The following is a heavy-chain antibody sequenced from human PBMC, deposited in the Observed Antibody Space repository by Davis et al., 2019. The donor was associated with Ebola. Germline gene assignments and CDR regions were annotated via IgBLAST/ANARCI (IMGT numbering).Heavy chain of an antibody. J-gene: IGHJ4*02. CDR2: ISGDGGRT. Sequence: PGGSLRLSCAASGFTFDDYAMHWVRQAPGKGLECVSLISGDGGRTYYADSVKGRFTISRDNSKNSLYLQMNSLRTEDTALYYCGKADCGGDCRVVDYWGQGTLVTVSS. CDR1: GFTFDDYA. D-gene: IGHD2-21*02. V-gene: IGHV3-43*02. CDR3: GKADCGGDCRVVDY.